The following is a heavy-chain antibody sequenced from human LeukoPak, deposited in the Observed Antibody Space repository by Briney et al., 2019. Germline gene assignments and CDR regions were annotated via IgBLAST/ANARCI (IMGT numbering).Heavy chain of an antibody. V-gene: IGHV1-18*01. D-gene: IGHD2-2*01. Sequence: ASVKVSCKASGYTFTSYGINWVRQAPGQGLEWMGWISAYNGNTNYAQKLQGRVTMTTDTSTSTAYMELRSLRSDDTAVYYCARDCSSTSCVGNWFDPWGQGTLVTVSS. CDR2: ISAYNGNT. CDR3: ARDCSSTSCVGNWFDP. CDR1: GYTFTSYG. J-gene: IGHJ5*02.